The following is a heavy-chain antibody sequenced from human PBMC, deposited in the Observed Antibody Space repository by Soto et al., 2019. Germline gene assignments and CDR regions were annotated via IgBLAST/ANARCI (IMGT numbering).Heavy chain of an antibody. J-gene: IGHJ6*02. D-gene: IGHD3-10*01. CDR2: IDWDDDK. CDR1: GFSLSTSGMC. V-gene: IGHV2-70*01. Sequence: VSGPTLVNPTQTLTLTCTFSGFSLSTSGMCVSWIRQPPGKALEWLALIDWDDDKYYSTSLKTRLTISKDTSKNQVVLTMTNMDPVDTATYYCARIRWFGELSRYYYYGMDVWGQGTTVTVSS. CDR3: ARIRWFGELSRYYYYGMDV.